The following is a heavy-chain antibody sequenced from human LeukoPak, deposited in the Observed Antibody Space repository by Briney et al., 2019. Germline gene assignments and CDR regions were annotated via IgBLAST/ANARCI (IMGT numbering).Heavy chain of an antibody. CDR3: ARASRATGDRWLDP. D-gene: IGHD1-1*01. J-gene: IGHJ5*02. Sequence: GGSLRLSCAASGFTVNGNYMSWVRQAPGKGLEWVSLIYSGDNTNYADSVKGRFTNSRDNSKNTVSLQMNSLRVEDTAVYYCARASRATGDRWLDPWGQGTLVTVSS. V-gene: IGHV3-53*01. CDR1: GFTVNGNY. CDR2: IYSGDNT.